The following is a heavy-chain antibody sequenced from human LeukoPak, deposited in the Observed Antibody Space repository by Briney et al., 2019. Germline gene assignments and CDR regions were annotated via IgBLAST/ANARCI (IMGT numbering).Heavy chain of an antibody. V-gene: IGHV3-33*06. CDR1: GFTFSSYG. D-gene: IGHD3-22*01. CDR2: IWYDGNNK. Sequence: PRRSLRLSCAASGFTFSSYGMHWVRPAPGKGLEWVAGIWYDGNNKYYADSVKGRFTISRDNSKNTLYLQMNSLRAEDTAVYYCVKDQYYDSSSYYFDYWGQGTLVTVSS. CDR3: VKDQYYDSSSYYFDY. J-gene: IGHJ4*02.